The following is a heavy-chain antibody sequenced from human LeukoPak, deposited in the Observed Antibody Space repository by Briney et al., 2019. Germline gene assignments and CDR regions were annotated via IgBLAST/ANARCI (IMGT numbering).Heavy chain of an antibody. CDR1: GFTFSSYG. J-gene: IGHJ6*03. V-gene: IGHV3-30*18. D-gene: IGHD3-10*01. CDR3: AKDWSGSGSYYGNYYYYYMDV. CDR2: ISYDGSNK. Sequence: GGSLRLSCAASGFTFSSYGMHWVRQAPGKGLEWVAVISYDGSNKYYADSVKGRFTISRDNSKNTLYLQMNSLRAEDTAVYYCAKDWSGSGSYYGNYYYYYMDVWGKGTTVTVSS.